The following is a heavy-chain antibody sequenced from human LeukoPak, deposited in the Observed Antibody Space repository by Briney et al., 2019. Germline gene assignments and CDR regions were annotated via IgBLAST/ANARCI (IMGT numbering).Heavy chain of an antibody. Sequence: GGSLRLSCAASGFTFSTYGMHWVRQAPGKGLEWVALIWFDGSKRYYGDSLKGRFTVSRDNSKNTLYLQMNSLRAEDTAVYYCARDQGTYGSGSYSPDYWGQGTLVTVSS. CDR1: GFTFSTYG. V-gene: IGHV3-33*01. CDR3: ARDQGTYGSGSYSPDY. CDR2: IWFDGSKR. J-gene: IGHJ4*02. D-gene: IGHD3-10*01.